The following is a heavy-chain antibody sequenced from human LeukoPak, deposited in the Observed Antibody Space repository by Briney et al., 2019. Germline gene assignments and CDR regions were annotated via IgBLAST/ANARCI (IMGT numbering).Heavy chain of an antibody. D-gene: IGHD3-10*01. J-gene: IGHJ6*02. CDR1: GGSFSGYY. Sequence: PSVTLSLTCAVYGGSFSGYYWSWIRQPPGKGLEWIGEISHTGRTNYNPSLKSRVTISVDTSKNQFSLNLSSVTAADTAVYYCARRGRMVRTRLNDYYGMDVWGQGTTVTVSS. V-gene: IGHV4-34*01. CDR2: ISHTGRT. CDR3: ARRGRMVRTRLNDYYGMDV.